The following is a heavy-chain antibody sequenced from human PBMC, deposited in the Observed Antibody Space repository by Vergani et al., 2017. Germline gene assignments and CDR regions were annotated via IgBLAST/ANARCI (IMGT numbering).Heavy chain of an antibody. CDR2: ISAYNGNT. CDR3: ASGYYDSSATDAFDI. D-gene: IGHD3-22*01. Sequence: QVQLVQSGAEVKKPGASVKVSCKASGYTFTSYGISWVRQAPGQGLEWMGWISAYNGNTNYAQKLQGRVTITADKSTSTAYMELSSLRFEDTAVYYCASGYYDSSATDAFDIWGQGTMVTVSS. V-gene: IGHV1-18*01. CDR1: GYTFTSYG. J-gene: IGHJ3*02.